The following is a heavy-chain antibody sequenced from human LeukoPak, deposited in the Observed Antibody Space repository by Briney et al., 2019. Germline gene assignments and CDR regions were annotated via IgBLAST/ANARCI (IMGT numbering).Heavy chain of an antibody. J-gene: IGHJ4*02. Sequence: PGGSLRLSCAASGFTFSSYSMNWVRQAPGKGLEWVSSISSSSSYIYYADSVKGRFTISRDNAKNSLYLQMNSLRADDTALYYCARDSYGSGGFTGYWGQGTLVTVSS. V-gene: IGHV3-21*04. CDR2: ISSSSSYI. D-gene: IGHD3-10*01. CDR3: ARDSYGSGGFTGY. CDR1: GFTFSSYS.